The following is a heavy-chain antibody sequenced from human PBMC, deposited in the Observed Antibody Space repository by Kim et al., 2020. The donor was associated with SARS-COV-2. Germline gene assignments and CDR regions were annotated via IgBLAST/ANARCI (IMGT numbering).Heavy chain of an antibody. D-gene: IGHD6-13*01. CDR3: ATSHLKGPFDSSSPSGSGAFDI. CDR2: IIPIFGTA. Sequence: SVKVSCKASGGTFSSYAISWVRQAPGQGLEWMGGIIPIFGTANYAQKFQGRVTITADESTSTAYMELSSLRSEDTAVYYCATSHLKGPFDSSSPSGSGAFDIWGQGTMVTVSS. V-gene: IGHV1-69*13. J-gene: IGHJ3*02. CDR1: GGTFSSYA.